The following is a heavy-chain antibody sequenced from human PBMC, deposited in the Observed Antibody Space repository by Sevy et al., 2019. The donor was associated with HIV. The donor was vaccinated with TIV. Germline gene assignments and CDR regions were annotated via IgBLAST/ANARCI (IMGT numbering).Heavy chain of an antibody. J-gene: IGHJ4*02. D-gene: IGHD1-26*01. CDR1: GFTFSPYW. CDR3: ARRVGLDC. Sequence: GESLKISCAASGFTFSPYWMTWVRQAPGKGLEWVANIRPDGSDKYYVDSVKGRFTISRDNAKNSLYLQMNSLRADDTAMYCSARRVGLDCWGQGALVSVSS. V-gene: IGHV3-7*01. CDR2: IRPDGSDK.